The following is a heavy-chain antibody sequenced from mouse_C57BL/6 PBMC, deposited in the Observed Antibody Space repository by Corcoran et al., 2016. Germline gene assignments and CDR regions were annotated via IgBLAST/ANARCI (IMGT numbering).Heavy chain of an antibody. Sequence: EVQLQQSGPELVKPGASVKISCKASGYTFTDYYMNWVKQSHGKGLEWIGDINPNNGGTSYNQKFKGKATLTVDKSSSTAYMELRSLTSEDSAVYYCARYRLSTVVAPYAMDYWGQGTSATVSS. CDR2: INPNNGGT. CDR1: GYTFTDYY. CDR3: ARYRLSTVVAPYAMDY. J-gene: IGHJ4*01. D-gene: IGHD1-1*01. V-gene: IGHV1-26*01.